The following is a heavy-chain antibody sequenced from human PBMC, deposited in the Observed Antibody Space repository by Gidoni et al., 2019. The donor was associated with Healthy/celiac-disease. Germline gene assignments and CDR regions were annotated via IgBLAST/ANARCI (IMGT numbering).Heavy chain of an antibody. CDR1: GFSLSNARMG. D-gene: IGHD3-3*01. CDR3: ARNYDFWSGTVYGMDV. J-gene: IGHJ6*02. Sequence: QVTLKESGPVLVNPPETLTLTCTVSGFSLSNARMGVSWIRQPPGKALEWLAHIFSNDEKSYSTSLKSRLTISKDTSKSQVVLTMTNMDPVDTATYYCARNYDFWSGTVYGMDVWGQGTTVTVSS. V-gene: IGHV2-26*01. CDR2: IFSNDEK.